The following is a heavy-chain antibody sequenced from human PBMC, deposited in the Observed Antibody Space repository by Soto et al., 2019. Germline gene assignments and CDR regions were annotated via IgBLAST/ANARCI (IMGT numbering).Heavy chain of an antibody. J-gene: IGHJ5*02. V-gene: IGHV1-69*13. CDR1: GGTFSSYA. CDR3: ARDSSTETGYHNWFDP. Sequence: ASVKVSCKASGGTFSSYAISWVRQAPGQGLEWMGGIIPIFGTANYAQKFQGRVTITADESTSTAYMELSSLRSEDTAVYYCARDSSTETGYHNWFDPWGQGTLVTVSS. CDR2: IIPIFGTA. D-gene: IGHD3-9*01.